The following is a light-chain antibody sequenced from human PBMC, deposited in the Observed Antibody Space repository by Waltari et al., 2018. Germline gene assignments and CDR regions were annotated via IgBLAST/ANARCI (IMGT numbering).Light chain of an antibody. CDR2: AGS. CDR1: QGISSY. V-gene: IGKV1-9*01. J-gene: IGKJ3*01. CDR3: QQVNSYPFT. Sequence: IQLSQSPSSLPASVGDRVTTTCRASQGISSYLAWYQQKPGKAPKLLIYAGSTLLNGVPSRFSGGGFGTDFTLTISSLQPEDFATYYCQQVNSYPFTFGPGTKVDIK.